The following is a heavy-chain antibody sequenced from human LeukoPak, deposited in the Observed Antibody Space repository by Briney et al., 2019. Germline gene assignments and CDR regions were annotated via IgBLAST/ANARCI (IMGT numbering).Heavy chain of an antibody. J-gene: IGHJ6*04. CDR2: ISWNSGSI. CDR3: AELGITMIGGV. Sequence: LPGGSLRLSCAVSGFTFDDYAMHWVRQAPGKGLEWISGISWNSGSIGYADSVKGRFTISRDNAKNSLYLQMNSLRAEDTAVYYCAELGITMIGGVWGKGTTVTISS. D-gene: IGHD3-10*02. V-gene: IGHV3-9*01. CDR1: GFTFDDYA.